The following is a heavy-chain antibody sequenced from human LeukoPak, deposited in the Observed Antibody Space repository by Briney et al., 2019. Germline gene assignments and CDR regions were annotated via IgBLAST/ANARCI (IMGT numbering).Heavy chain of an antibody. CDR3: ARHLNPFYIGSGWYFDY. V-gene: IGHV4-39*01. Sequence: SETLSLTCTVSGGSISSSSYYWGWIRQPPGKGLEWIGSIYYSGSTYYNPSLKSRVTISVDTSKNQFSLKLSSVTAADTAVYYCARHLNPFYIGSGWYFDYWGQGTLVTVSS. J-gene: IGHJ4*02. CDR1: GGSISSSSYY. D-gene: IGHD6-19*01. CDR2: IYYSGST.